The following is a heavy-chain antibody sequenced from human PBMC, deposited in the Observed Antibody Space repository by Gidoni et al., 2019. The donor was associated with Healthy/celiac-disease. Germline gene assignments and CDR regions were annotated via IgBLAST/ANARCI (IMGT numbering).Heavy chain of an antibody. CDR1: GFTFSSYA. D-gene: IGHD4-17*01. CDR2: ISGSGGST. CDR3: AKDQKWPTDGDPRYYYGMDV. Sequence: EVQLLESGGGVVQPGGALRRACAAAGFTFSSYAMSWVRQAPGKGLEWVSAISGSGGSTYYADSVKGRFTISRDNSKNTLYLQMNSLRAEDTAVYSCAKDQKWPTDGDPRYYYGMDVWGQGTTVTVSS. V-gene: IGHV3-23*01. J-gene: IGHJ6*02.